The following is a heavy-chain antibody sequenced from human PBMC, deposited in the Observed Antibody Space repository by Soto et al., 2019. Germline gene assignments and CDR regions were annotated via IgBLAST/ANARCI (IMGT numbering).Heavy chain of an antibody. CDR3: ARGRGYSGDDHYYYFDMDV. CDR1: GGTFNNYP. D-gene: IGHD5-12*01. V-gene: IGHV1-69*13. CDR2: SIPIFGTA. Sequence: SVKVSCKASGGTFNNYPITWVRQAPGEGLEWMGGSIPIFGTANYAQKFQGRVTISVDESTSTAYMELSSLRSEDTAVYYCARGRGYSGDDHYYYFDMDVRGQGTTVTVSS. J-gene: IGHJ6*02.